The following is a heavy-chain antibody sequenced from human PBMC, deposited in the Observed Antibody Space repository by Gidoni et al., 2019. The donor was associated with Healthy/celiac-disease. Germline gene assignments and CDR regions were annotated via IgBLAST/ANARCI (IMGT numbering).Heavy chain of an antibody. J-gene: IGHJ6*02. D-gene: IGHD3-3*01. CDR1: GFTFSSYG. CDR2: ISYDGSNK. V-gene: IGHV3-30*18. Sequence: QVQLVESGGGVVQPGRSLRLSCAASGFTFSSYGMPWVRQAPGKGLEWVAVISYDGSNKYYADTVKGRFTISRDNSKNTLYLQMNSLRAEDTAVYYCAKDRSTIFGVARRGGMDVWGQGTTVTVSS. CDR3: AKDRSTIFGVARRGGMDV.